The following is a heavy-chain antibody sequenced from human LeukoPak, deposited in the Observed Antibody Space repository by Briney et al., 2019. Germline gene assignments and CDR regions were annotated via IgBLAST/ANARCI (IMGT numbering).Heavy chain of an antibody. D-gene: IGHD5-12*01. J-gene: IGHJ4*02. CDR2: INHSGST. Sequence: SETLSLTCAVYGGSFSGYYWSWIRQPPGKGLEWIGEINHSGSTNYNPSLKSRVTISVDTSKNQFSLKLSSVTAADTAVYYCARRRDGYNGLDYWGQGTLVTVSS. CDR1: GGSFSGYY. CDR3: ARRRDGYNGLDY. V-gene: IGHV4-34*01.